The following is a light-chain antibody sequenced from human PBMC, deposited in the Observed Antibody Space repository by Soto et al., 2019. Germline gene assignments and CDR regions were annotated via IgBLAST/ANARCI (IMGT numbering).Light chain of an antibody. J-gene: IGKJ1*01. CDR3: QHYNDWPPPSS. CDR1: QSVSSK. V-gene: IGKV3-15*01. Sequence: EIVMTQSPATLSVSPGERATLSCRTSQSVSSKLAWYQQKPGQAPRVLIYGASTRATGIPARFSGSGSGTEFTLTINSLQSDDFAFYYCQHYNDWPPPSSLGQGTKVDIK. CDR2: GAS.